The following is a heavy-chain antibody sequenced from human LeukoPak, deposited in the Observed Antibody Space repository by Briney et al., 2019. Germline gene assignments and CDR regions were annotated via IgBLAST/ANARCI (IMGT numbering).Heavy chain of an antibody. CDR3: ARTQWFGESDGMDV. Sequence: PSETLSLTCAVYGGSFSGYYWSWIRQPPGKGLEWIGYIFYSGSTNYNPSLKSRVTISIDTSKNQFSLKLSSVTAADTAVYYCARTQWFGESDGMDVWGQGTTVTVSS. J-gene: IGHJ6*02. CDR2: IFYSGST. CDR1: GGSFSGYY. V-gene: IGHV4-59*12. D-gene: IGHD3-10*01.